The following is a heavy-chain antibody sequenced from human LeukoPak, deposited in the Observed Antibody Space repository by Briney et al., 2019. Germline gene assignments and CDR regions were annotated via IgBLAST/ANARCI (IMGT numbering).Heavy chain of an antibody. CDR1: GFTFSSYE. Sequence: PGGSLRLSCAASGFTFSSYEMNWVRQASGKGLEWVGQIRSKTNNYATTYAASVKGRFTISRDESKNTAYLQMNSLKNEDTAVYYCTRWAENDAFDIWGQGTMVTVSS. J-gene: IGHJ3*02. V-gene: IGHV3-73*01. CDR3: TRWAENDAFDI. CDR2: IRSKTNNYAT.